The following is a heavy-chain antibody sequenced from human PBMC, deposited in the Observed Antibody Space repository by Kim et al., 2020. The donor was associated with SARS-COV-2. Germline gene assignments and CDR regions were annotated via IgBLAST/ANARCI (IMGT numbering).Heavy chain of an antibody. V-gene: IGHV4-61*02. Sequence: SETLSLTCTVSGGSISSGSYYWSWIRQPAGKGLEWIGRIYTSGSTNYNPSLKSRVTISVDTSKNQFSLKLSSVTAADTAVYYCARVGGLVLRYFDWSGAIDYWGQGTLVTVSS. CDR1: GGSISSGSYY. D-gene: IGHD3-9*01. CDR2: IYTSGST. CDR3: ARVGGLVLRYFDWSGAIDY. J-gene: IGHJ4*02.